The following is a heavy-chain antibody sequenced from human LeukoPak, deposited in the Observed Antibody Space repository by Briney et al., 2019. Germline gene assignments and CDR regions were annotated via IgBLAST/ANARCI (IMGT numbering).Heavy chain of an antibody. V-gene: IGHV3-21*01. CDR2: ISSSSSYI. J-gene: IGHJ3*02. CDR3: ARDRRVVGATRAFDI. Sequence: GGSLGLSCAASGFTFSSYSMNWVRQAPGKGLEWVSSISSSSSYIYYADSEKGRFTISRDNAKNSLYLQMNSLRAEDTAVYYCARDRRVVGATRAFDIWGQGTMVTVSS. CDR1: GFTFSSYS. D-gene: IGHD1-26*01.